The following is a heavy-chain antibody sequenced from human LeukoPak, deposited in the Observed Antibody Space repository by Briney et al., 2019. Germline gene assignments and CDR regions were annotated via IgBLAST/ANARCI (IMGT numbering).Heavy chain of an antibody. Sequence: GGSLRLSCAASGFTVSSNYMSWVRQAPGKGLEWVSVIYSGGSTYYADSVKARFTISRDNSKNTLYLQMNSLRAEDTAVYYCARASPYDILTGYYTPYYLDYWGRGTLVTVSS. CDR2: IYSGGST. D-gene: IGHD3-9*01. J-gene: IGHJ4*02. CDR1: GFTVSSNY. CDR3: ARASPYDILTGYYTPYYLDY. V-gene: IGHV3-53*01.